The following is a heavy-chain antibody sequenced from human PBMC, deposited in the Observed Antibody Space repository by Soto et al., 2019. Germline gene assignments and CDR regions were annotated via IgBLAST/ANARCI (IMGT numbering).Heavy chain of an antibody. Sequence: QVQLVQSGAEVKKPGSSVKVSCKASGGTFSSYAISWVRQAPGQGLEWMGGIIPIFGTANYAQKFHGRVTITADESTSTAYMELSSLRSEDTAVYYCARENHDSSGYYYGAWGQGTLVTVSS. D-gene: IGHD3-22*01. CDR2: IIPIFGTA. V-gene: IGHV1-69*01. CDR1: GGTFSSYA. CDR3: ARENHDSSGYYYGA. J-gene: IGHJ4*02.